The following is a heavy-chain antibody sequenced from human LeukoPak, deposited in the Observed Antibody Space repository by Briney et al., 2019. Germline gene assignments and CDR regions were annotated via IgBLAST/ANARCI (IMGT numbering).Heavy chain of an antibody. CDR2: IYYSGST. CDR3: AREGTSMVRGGSGFDY. D-gene: IGHD3-10*01. J-gene: IGHJ4*02. CDR1: GGSISSGGYY. V-gene: IGHV4-31*03. Sequence: SETLSLTCTVSGGSISSGGYYWSWIRQHPGKGLEWIEYIYYSGSTYYNPSLKSRVTISVDTSKNQFSLKLSSVTAADTAVYYCAREGTSMVRGGSGFDYWGQGTLVTVSS.